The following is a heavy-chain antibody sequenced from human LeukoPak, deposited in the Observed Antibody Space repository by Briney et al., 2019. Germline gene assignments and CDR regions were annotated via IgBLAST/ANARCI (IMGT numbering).Heavy chain of an antibody. Sequence: PGGSLRLSCAASGFTFSSYEMNWVRQAPGKGLEWVSDISSSGSNIYYADSVKGRFTISRDNAKNSLYLQMNRLTAEDTAVHYCAELGITMIGGVWGKGTTVTISS. J-gene: IGHJ6*04. V-gene: IGHV3-48*03. CDR1: GFTFSSYE. D-gene: IGHD3-10*02. CDR3: AELGITMIGGV. CDR2: ISSSGSNI.